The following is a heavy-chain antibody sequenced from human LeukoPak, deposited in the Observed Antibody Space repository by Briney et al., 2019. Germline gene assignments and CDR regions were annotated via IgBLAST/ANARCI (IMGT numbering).Heavy chain of an antibody. CDR3: AREESYYDYIWGSYRFFDY. V-gene: IGHV3-7*01. CDR1: GFIFSSYW. D-gene: IGHD3-16*02. J-gene: IGHJ4*02. CDR2: IKSDGSEE. Sequence: PGGSLRLSCATSGFIFSSYWMCWVRQAPGKGLEWVANIKSDGSEEYYVDSVKGRFTISRDNAKNSLYLQMNSLRAEDTAVYYCAREESYYDYIWGSYRFFDYWGQGTLVTVSS.